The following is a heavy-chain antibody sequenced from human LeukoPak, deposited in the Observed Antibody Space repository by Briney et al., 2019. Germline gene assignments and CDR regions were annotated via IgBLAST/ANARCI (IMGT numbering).Heavy chain of an antibody. V-gene: IGHV1-18*01. CDR1: GGTFSSYA. J-gene: IGHJ4*02. Sequence: GASVKVSCKASGGTFSSYAISWVRQAPGQGLEWMGWISAYNGNTNYAQKLQGRVTMTTDTSTSTAYMELRSLRSDDTAVYYCAYTGPTQLELWGDWGQGTLVTVSS. CDR2: ISAYNGNT. CDR3: AYTGPTQLELWGD. D-gene: IGHD1-7*01.